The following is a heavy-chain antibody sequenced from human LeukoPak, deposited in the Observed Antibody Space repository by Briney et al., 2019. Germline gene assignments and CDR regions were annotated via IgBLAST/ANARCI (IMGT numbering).Heavy chain of an antibody. V-gene: IGHV3-74*01. CDR2: ISLDGSVR. Sequence: PGGSLRLSCAASGFTFETHWMHWVRQAPGRGLVWVSRISLDGSVRTYSDSVKGRFTISRNNAKKTLFLQMNSLRGEDTAVYYCARDFWTTDYHSSGDDFDFWGQGTLVTVSS. CDR3: ARDFWTTDYHSSGDDFDF. J-gene: IGHJ4*02. CDR1: GFTFETHW. D-gene: IGHD3-22*01.